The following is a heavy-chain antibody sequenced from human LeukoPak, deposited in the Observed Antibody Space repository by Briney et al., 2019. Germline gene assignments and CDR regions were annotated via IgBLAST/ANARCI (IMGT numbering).Heavy chain of an antibody. CDR3: AKEAPAAGFDY. D-gene: IGHD2-2*01. V-gene: IGHV3-9*02. Sequence: GGSLRLSCAASGFTSDDYAMHWVRQAPGKGLEWVSGISWNSGSIGYADSVKGRFTISRDNAKNSLYLQMNSLRAEDMALYYCAKEAPAAGFDYWGQGTLVTVSS. CDR2: ISWNSGSI. CDR1: GFTSDDYA. J-gene: IGHJ4*01.